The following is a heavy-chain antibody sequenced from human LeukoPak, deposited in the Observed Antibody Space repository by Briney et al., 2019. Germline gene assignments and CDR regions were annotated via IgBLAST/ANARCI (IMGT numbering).Heavy chain of an antibody. J-gene: IGHJ4*02. CDR1: GGTFRSYA. CDR3: ARVNLDRDSSGFAFDY. V-gene: IGHV1-69*05. Sequence: SVKVSCKASGGTFRSYALSWVRQAPGQGLEWMGGIIPSFGKANYAQKFQGRVTITTDESTSTGYMELSSLRSEDTAVYYCARVNLDRDSSGFAFDYWGQGTLVTVSS. CDR2: IIPSFGKA. D-gene: IGHD3-22*01.